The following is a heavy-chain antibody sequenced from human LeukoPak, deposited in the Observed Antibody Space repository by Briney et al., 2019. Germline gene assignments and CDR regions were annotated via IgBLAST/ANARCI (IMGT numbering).Heavy chain of an antibody. CDR1: GYTFTNYA. CDR2: ISAYNGNT. Sequence: ASVKVSCKASGYTFTNYAISWVRQAPGQGLEWVGWISAYNGNTNYAQKLQGRVTMTTDTSPSTDYMDLRSLRYDDTAVYYCARSGYCSGGSCSPNGAFDIWGQGTMVTVSS. J-gene: IGHJ3*02. D-gene: IGHD2-15*01. CDR3: ARSGYCSGGSCSPNGAFDI. V-gene: IGHV1-18*01.